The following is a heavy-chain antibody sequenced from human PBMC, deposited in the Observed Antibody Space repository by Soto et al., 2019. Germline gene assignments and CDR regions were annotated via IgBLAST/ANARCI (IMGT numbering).Heavy chain of an antibody. V-gene: IGHV3-7*02. CDR2: INQDGSEI. CDR1: GFTFSSEY. Sequence: EVQLVESGGGLVQPGGSLRLSCVASGFTFSSEYMSWVRQAPGKGLEWVGNINQDGSEIYYLVSVKGRFTISRDNAKKSVFLQMNSLRAEDTAVYYCATIAAVRFDYWGQGTLVTVSS. CDR3: ATIAAVRFDY. J-gene: IGHJ4*02. D-gene: IGHD6-13*01.